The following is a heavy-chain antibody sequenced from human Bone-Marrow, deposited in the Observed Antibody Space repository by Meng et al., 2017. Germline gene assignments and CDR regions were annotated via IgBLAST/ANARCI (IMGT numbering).Heavy chain of an antibody. CDR1: GYTFTSYY. J-gene: IGHJ4*02. CDR3: ARVGNYYDSSGYLFVFDY. Sequence: QVHLVQSGAEVKKPGASVKVSCKASGYTFTSYYMHWVRQAPGQGLEWMGIINPSGGSTSYAQKFQGRVTMTRDTSTSTVYMELSSLRSEDTAVYYCARVGNYYDSSGYLFVFDYWGQGTLVTVSS. D-gene: IGHD3-22*01. CDR2: INPSGGST. V-gene: IGHV1-46*01.